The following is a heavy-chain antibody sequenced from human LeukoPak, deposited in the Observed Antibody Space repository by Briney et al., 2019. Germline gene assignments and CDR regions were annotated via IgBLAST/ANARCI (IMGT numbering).Heavy chain of an antibody. CDR3: ARQVYSGTHYFDY. J-gene: IGHJ4*02. D-gene: IGHD1-26*01. CDR1: GGSISSRSCC. Sequence: PSETLSLTCTVSGGSISSRSCCWGWIRQPPGKGLEWIRTIYYSGSTYYNPSLKSRVTISVDTSKNQFSLRLSSVTAADTAVYYCARQVYSGTHYFDYWGQGTLVTVSS. V-gene: IGHV4-39*01. CDR2: IYYSGST.